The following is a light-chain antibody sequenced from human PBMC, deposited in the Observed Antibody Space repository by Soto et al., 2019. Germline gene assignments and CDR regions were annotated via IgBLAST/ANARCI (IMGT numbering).Light chain of an antibody. CDR3: QQYDSYSWT. V-gene: IGKV1-5*01. J-gene: IGKJ1*01. CDR1: QSISYC. Sequence: GDRVTITCRASQSISYCLAWYQQKPGKAPKLLIYDASSLESGVPSRFSGSGSGTEFTLTISSLQTDDFATYYCQQYDSYSWTFGQGTTGDIK. CDR2: DAS.